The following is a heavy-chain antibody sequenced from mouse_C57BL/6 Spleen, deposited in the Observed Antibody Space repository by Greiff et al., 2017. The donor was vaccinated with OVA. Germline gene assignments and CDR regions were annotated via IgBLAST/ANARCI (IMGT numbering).Heavy chain of an antibody. V-gene: IGHV8-12*01. Sequence: QVTLKVSGPGILQSSQTLSLTCSFSGFSLSTSGMGVSWIRQPSGKGLEWLAHIYWDDDKRYNPSLKRRLTISKDTSRNQVILKNTSVDNADTATYYGARGMVTTYWYCDDWGTGTTVTVSA. CDR2: IYWDDDK. CDR1: GFSLSTSGMG. CDR3: ARGMVTTYWYCDD. D-gene: IGHD2-2*01. J-gene: IGHJ1*03.